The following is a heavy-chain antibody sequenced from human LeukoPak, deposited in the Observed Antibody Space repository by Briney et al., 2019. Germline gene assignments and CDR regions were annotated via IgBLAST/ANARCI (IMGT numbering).Heavy chain of an antibody. CDR1: GYTSTDYY. CDR2: IIPIFGTA. CDR3: ARVSELKGMILNYYYYMDV. V-gene: IGHV1-69*06. J-gene: IGHJ6*03. D-gene: IGHD2-15*01. Sequence: ASVKVSCKASGYTSTDYYIHWVRQAPGQGLEWMGGIIPIFGTANYAQKFQGRVTMTEDTSTDTAYMELSSLRSEDTAVYYCARVSELKGMILNYYYYMDVWGKGTTVTISS.